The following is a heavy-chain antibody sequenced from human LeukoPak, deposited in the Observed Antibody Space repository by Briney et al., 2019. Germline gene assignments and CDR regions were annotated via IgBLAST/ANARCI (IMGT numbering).Heavy chain of an antibody. D-gene: IGHD2-2*01. V-gene: IGHV5-51*01. CDR2: IYPDDSDT. CDR3: ATPYPREYCSSTTCYFNY. Sequence: GESLKISCKVSGYSFATYWIGWVRQMPGKGLERMGIIYPDDSDTRYSPSFQGQVTISADKSISTAYLQWSSLKASDTAMYYCATPYPREYCSSTTCYFNYWGQGTLVTVSS. J-gene: IGHJ4*02. CDR1: GYSFATYW.